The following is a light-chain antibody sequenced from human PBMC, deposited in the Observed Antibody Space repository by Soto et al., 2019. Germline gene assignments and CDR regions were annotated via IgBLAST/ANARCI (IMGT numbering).Light chain of an antibody. CDR1: QSIVDW. CDR2: KAS. Sequence: DIQMTQSPSTLSASVGDRVTFACRASQSIVDWLAWYQQKPGKAPKLLIYKASNLESGVPSRFGGSGSGSEFTLTTSSLQSEDFAVYYCQQYNNWPWTFGQGTKVDIK. J-gene: IGKJ1*01. V-gene: IGKV1-5*03. CDR3: QQYNNWPWT.